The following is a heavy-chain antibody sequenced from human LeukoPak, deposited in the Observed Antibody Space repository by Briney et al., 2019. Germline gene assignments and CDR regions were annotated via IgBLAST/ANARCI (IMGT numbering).Heavy chain of an antibody. CDR1: GFTFSSYA. D-gene: IGHD6-13*01. CDR2: ISGSGGST. J-gene: IGHJ4*02. Sequence: GGSLRLSCAASGFTFSSYAMSWVRQAPGKGLEWVSAISGSGGSTYYADSVKGRFTISRDNSKNTLYLQMNSLRAEDTAVYYCAKVSSSSWYPYFYFDYWGQGTLVTVSS. V-gene: IGHV3-23*01. CDR3: AKVSSSSWYPYFYFDY.